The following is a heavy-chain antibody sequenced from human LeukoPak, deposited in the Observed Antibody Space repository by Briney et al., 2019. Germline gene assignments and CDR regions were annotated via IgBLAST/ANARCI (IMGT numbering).Heavy chain of an antibody. J-gene: IGHJ6*03. CDR2: IYYSGIT. D-gene: IGHD2-15*01. Sequence: SETLSLTCTVSGGSISSSSYYWGWIRQPPGKGLEWIVSIYYSGITYYNPSLKSRVTISVDTSKNQFSLKLSSVTAADTAVYYCARVRCSGGSCPYYYYYYYLDVWGKGPTVTVSS. CDR1: GGSISSSSYY. CDR3: ARVRCSGGSCPYYYYYYYLDV. V-gene: IGHV4-39*01.